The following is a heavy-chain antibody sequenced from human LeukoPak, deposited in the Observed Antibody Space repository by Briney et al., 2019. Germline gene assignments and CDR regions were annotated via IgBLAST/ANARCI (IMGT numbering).Heavy chain of an antibody. J-gene: IGHJ5*02. CDR3: ARVWEAAILYNWFDP. V-gene: IGHV1-2*02. CDR2: INPNSGGT. CDR1: GYTFTGYY. Sequence: GASVKVSCKASGYTFTGYYMHWVRQAPGQGLEWMGWINPNSGGTNYAQKFQGRVTMTRDTSISTAYMELSRLRSDDTAVYYCARVWEAAILYNWFDPWGQGTLVTVSS. D-gene: IGHD2-2*01.